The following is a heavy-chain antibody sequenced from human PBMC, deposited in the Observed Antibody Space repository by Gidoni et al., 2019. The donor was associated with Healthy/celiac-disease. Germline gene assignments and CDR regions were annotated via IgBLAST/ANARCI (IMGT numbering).Heavy chain of an antibody. D-gene: IGHD6-13*01. CDR2: IYPGDTNT. CDR3: ASPQLGKKNAFDI. Sequence: ELQLVQSGAEVTKPGESLKISCKGSGSSFTSYWIGWVRPMPRIGLEWMGIIYPGDTNTKYNPSFQGQVTISAEKSISTAYLQWSSLKASDTAKYYCASPQLGKKNAFDIWGQGTMVTVSS. V-gene: IGHV5-51*01. J-gene: IGHJ3*02. CDR1: GSSFTSYW.